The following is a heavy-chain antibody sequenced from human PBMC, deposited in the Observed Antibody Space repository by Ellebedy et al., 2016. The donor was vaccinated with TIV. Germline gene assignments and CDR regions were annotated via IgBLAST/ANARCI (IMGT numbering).Heavy chain of an antibody. CDR3: ATARGDHGAFEI. CDR2: ISNDERTQ. J-gene: IGHJ3*02. D-gene: IGHD3-10*01. Sequence: PGGSLRLSCAASGFTFNSYGMHWVRQAPGKGLEWVAVISNDERTQYYVDSVKGRFTISRDNTKNLLYLQMNSLRAEDTAVYHCATARGDHGAFEIWGQGTMVTVSS. CDR1: GFTFNSYG. V-gene: IGHV3-33*03.